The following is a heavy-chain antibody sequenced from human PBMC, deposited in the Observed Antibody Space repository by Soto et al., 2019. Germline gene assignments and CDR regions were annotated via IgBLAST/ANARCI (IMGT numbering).Heavy chain of an antibody. Sequence: NPSETLSLSCTVSGGSISSSSYYWGWIRQPPGKGLEWIGSIYYSGSTYYNPSLKSRVTISVDTSKNQFSLKLSSVTAADTAVYYCATYPFLYYDYIWGSYREESDFDYWGQGTLVTV. J-gene: IGHJ4*02. CDR2: IYYSGST. CDR3: ATYPFLYYDYIWGSYREESDFDY. D-gene: IGHD3-16*02. V-gene: IGHV4-39*01. CDR1: GGSISSSSYY.